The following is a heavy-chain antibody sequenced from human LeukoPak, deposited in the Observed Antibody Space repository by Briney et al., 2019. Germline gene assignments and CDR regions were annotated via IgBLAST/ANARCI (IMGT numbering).Heavy chain of an antibody. Sequence: GASVKVSCKASGGTFSSYTISWVRQAPGQGLEWMGRIIPILGIANYARTFQGRVTITADKSTSTAYMELSSLRSEDTAVYYCARSMTLYDSSGYYYDWGQGTLVTVSS. D-gene: IGHD3-22*01. J-gene: IGHJ4*02. V-gene: IGHV1-69*02. CDR3: ARSMTLYDSSGYYYD. CDR1: GGTFSSYT. CDR2: IIPILGIA.